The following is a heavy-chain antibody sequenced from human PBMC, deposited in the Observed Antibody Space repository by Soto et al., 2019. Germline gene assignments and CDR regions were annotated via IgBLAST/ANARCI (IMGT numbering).Heavy chain of an antibody. Sequence: VQLVESGGGLVQPGGSLRLSCAASGFTFSSYWMRWVRQAPGKGLEWVANINQDGSEKYYVDSVKGRFTISRENAKNSVYLQMNSLRAEDTAVYYCARHYYYYMDVWGKGTTVTVSS. V-gene: IGHV3-7*01. CDR1: GFTFSSYW. J-gene: IGHJ6*03. CDR2: INQDGSEK. CDR3: ARHYYYYMDV.